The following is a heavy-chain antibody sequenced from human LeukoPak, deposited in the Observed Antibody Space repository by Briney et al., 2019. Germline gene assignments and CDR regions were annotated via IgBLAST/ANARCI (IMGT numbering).Heavy chain of an antibody. Sequence: SETLSLTCTVSGGSISSSSYYWGWIRQPPGKGLEWIGSIYYSGSTYYNPSLKSRVTISVDTSKNQFSLKLSSVTAADTAVYYCARGDYGTPDVWGQGTTVTVSS. CDR1: GGSISSSSYY. J-gene: IGHJ6*02. D-gene: IGHD4-17*01. CDR3: ARGDYGTPDV. V-gene: IGHV4-39*07. CDR2: IYYSGST.